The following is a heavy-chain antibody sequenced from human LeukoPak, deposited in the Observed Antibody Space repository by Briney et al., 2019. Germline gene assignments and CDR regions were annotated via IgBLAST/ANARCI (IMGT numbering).Heavy chain of an antibody. CDR3: ARVGDEVAYTRGYLDH. CDR1: GFTFSSYA. V-gene: IGHV3-23*01. D-gene: IGHD3-16*01. CDR2: ISGSGYTT. Sequence: GTSLRLSCAASGFTFSSYAMSWVRQAPGEGLEWVSGISGSGYTTDYADSVKGRLTISRDNSKNTPYLQMDSLRAEDTAVYYCARVGDEVAYTRGYLDHWGQGTLVTVSS. J-gene: IGHJ4*02.